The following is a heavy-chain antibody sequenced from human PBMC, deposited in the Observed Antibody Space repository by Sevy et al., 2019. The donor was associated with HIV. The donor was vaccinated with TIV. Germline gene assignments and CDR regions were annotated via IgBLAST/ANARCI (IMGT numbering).Heavy chain of an antibody. V-gene: IGHV4-59*11. CDR2: IYYNGHI. Sequence: SETLSLTCTVSGGSITSLYWNWIRQPPGKGLEWIANIYYNGHINYNPSLKSRVTLSLDTSRNQFSLRLSSVTAAETAMYYCADENAWGGSYSWGQGTLVTVSS. CDR1: GGSITSLY. J-gene: IGHJ4*02. D-gene: IGHD1-26*01. CDR3: ADENAWGGSYS.